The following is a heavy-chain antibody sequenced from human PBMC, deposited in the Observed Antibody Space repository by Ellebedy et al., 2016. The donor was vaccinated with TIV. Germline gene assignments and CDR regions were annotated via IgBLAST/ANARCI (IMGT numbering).Heavy chain of an antibody. J-gene: IGHJ5*02. V-gene: IGHV5-51*01. CDR2: IYPGDSDT. D-gene: IGHD6-19*01. CDR3: ARREFQSSGWYHWFDP. CDR1: GYSFTSYW. Sequence: KVSCKGSGYSFTSYWIGWVRQLPGQGLEWMGIIYPGDSDTSYSPSFQGQVTISADKSISTAYLQWRSLKASDTAMYYCARREFQSSGWYHWFDPWGQGTLVTVSS.